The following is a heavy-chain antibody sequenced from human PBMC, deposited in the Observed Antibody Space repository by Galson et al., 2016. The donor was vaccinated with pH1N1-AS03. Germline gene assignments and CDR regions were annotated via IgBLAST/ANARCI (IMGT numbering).Heavy chain of an antibody. CDR1: GFLVSNYA. V-gene: IGHV3-23*01. CDR3: ARAAYDRTEDYYSHFDK. CDR2: ISGGVHNT. Sequence: SLRLSCAGSGFLVSNYAMSWVRQAPGKGPEWVSAISGGVHNTYYADSVRGRFTISRDSSKNALYLQVNSLRTDDTAVYYCARAAYDRTEDYYSHFDKWGQGTLVIVSS. D-gene: IGHD3-22*01. J-gene: IGHJ4*02.